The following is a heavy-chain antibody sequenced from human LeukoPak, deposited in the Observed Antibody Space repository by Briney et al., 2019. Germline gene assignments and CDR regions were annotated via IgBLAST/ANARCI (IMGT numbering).Heavy chain of an antibody. CDR1: GGSFSGYY. V-gene: IGHV4-34*01. CDR2: INHSGST. J-gene: IGHJ4*02. Sequence: SETLSLTCAVYGGSFSGYYWSWIRQPPGKGLEWIGEINHSGSTNYNPSLKSRVTISVGTSKNQFSLKLSSVTAADTAVYYCASIAAAGTISYYFDYWGQGTLVTVSS. CDR3: ASIAAAGTISYYFDY. D-gene: IGHD6-13*01.